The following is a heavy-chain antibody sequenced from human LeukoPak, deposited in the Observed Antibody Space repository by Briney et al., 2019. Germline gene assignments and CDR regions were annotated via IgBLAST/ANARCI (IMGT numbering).Heavy chain of an antibody. J-gene: IGHJ4*02. CDR3: ARGETGTFDY. D-gene: IGHD7-27*01. Sequence: SETLSLTCTVYGGSISSYYWSWIRQPPGKGLEWIGYIYTSGSPNYNPSLKSRVTISVDTSKNQFSLKLSSVTAADTAVYYCARGETGTFDYWGQGTLVTVSS. CDR2: IYTSGSP. V-gene: IGHV4-4*09. CDR1: GGSISSYY.